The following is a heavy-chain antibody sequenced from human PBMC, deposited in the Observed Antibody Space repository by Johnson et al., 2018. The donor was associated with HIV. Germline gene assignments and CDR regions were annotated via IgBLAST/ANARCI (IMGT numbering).Heavy chain of an antibody. CDR2: INWNGGNS. CDR3: SRDVKYYDSSGYYSNAFDI. J-gene: IGHJ3*02. D-gene: IGHD3-22*01. CDR1: GFTFDDFA. V-gene: IGHV3-20*04. Sequence: QLVESGGSVVRPGGSLRLSCVASGFTFDDFALTWVRQAPGKGLEWVSGINWNGGNSGYADSVQGRFNISRDNAKKSLYLQMNSLTVEDTAFYYCSRDVKYYDSSGYYSNAFDIWGQGTMVTVSS.